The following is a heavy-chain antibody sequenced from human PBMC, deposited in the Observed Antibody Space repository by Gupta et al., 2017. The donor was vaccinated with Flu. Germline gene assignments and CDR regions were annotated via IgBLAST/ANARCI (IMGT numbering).Heavy chain of an antibody. V-gene: IGHV3-66*02. CDR2: IYSGGRT. CDR1: GFTVVSND. J-gene: IGHJ6*02. Sequence: EVQLVESGGGLVQPGGSLRLPCAASGFTVVSNDMSWVRQAPGKGLQWVSVIYSGGRTYYADAVKGRVTISRDNSENTLYLQMNSLRADDTAVYYCARDTIYYGMDVWGQGTTVTVFS. CDR3: ARDTIYYGMDV. D-gene: IGHD3-10*01.